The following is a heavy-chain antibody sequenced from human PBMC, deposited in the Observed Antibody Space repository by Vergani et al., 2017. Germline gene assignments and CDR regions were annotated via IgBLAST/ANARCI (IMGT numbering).Heavy chain of an antibody. CDR2: ISSSSSYI. V-gene: IGHV3-21*01. D-gene: IGHD3-22*01. CDR3: ARDAIGIVVDDY. CDR1: GFTFSSYS. Sequence: EVQLVESGGGLVKPGGSLRLSCAASGFTFSSYSMNWVRQAPGKGLEWVSSISSSSSYIYYADSVQGRFTISRDNAKNSLYLQMNSLRAEDTAVYYCARDAIGIVVDDYWGQGTLVTVSS. J-gene: IGHJ4*02.